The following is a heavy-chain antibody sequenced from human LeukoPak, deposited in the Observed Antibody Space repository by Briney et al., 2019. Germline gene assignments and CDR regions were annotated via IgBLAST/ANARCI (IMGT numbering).Heavy chain of an antibody. V-gene: IGHV3-23*01. D-gene: IGHD3-3*01. Sequence: GGSLRLSCAASGFTFSSYAMTWVRQAPGKGLEWVSSISDSGATTFYADSVKGRFTISRDNSKNTHYLQINSLRAEDTAVYYCAKGQTNYDFWSGYHWFDPWGQGTLVTVSS. CDR2: ISDSGATT. CDR1: GFTFSSYA. CDR3: AKGQTNYDFWSGYHWFDP. J-gene: IGHJ5*02.